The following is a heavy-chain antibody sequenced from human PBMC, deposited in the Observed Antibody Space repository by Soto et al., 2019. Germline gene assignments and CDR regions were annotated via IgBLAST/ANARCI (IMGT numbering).Heavy chain of an antibody. CDR3: ARAPRDGYNYVLP. D-gene: IGHD5-12*01. Sequence: QVQLVQSGAEVKKPGASVKVSCKASGYTFTSYGISWVRQVPGQGLEWMGWISAYNGNTNYAQKFQGRVTMTTDTPPTTAYMELRSLRSDDTAVYDCARAPRDGYNYVLPWGQGTLVIVSS. CDR2: ISAYNGNT. V-gene: IGHV1-18*01. J-gene: IGHJ4*02. CDR1: GYTFTSYG.